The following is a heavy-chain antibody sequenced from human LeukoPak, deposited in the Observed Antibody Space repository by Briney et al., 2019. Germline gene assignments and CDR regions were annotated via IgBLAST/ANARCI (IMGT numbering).Heavy chain of an antibody. CDR1: GFTFSSYG. CDR3: ARDTRGGSGYYFDY. Sequence: GRSLRLSCAASGFTFSSYGMHWVRQAPGKGLEWVAVIWYDGSNKYYADSVKGRFTISRDNSKNTLYLQMNSLRAEDTAVYYCARDTRGGSGYYFDYWGQGTLVTVSS. CDR2: IWYDGSNK. V-gene: IGHV3-33*08. J-gene: IGHJ4*02. D-gene: IGHD3-22*01.